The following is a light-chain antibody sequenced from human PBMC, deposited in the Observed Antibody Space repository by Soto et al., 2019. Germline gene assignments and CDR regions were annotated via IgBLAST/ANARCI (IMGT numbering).Light chain of an antibody. J-gene: IGKJ1*01. CDR2: GAS. V-gene: IGKV3-15*01. Sequence: EIVLTQSPATLSLSPGERATLSCRASQSVRSNLAWYQQKPGQVPRLLIYGASTRATGIPDRFSGSGSGTEFTLTISSLQSEDFAVYYCQKYNNWPPWTFGQGTKVDIK. CDR1: QSVRSN. CDR3: QKYNNWPPWT.